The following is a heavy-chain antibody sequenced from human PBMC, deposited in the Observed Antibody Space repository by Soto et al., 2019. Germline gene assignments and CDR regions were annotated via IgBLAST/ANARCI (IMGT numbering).Heavy chain of an antibody. CDR2: IWYDGSNK. Sequence: QVQLVESGGGVVQPGRSLRLSCAASGFTFSSYGMHWVRQAPGKGLEWVAVIWYDGSNKYYADSVKGRFTISRDNSKNPLYMQLNRLRAEDTDVYYCARESSGWSSRGNWFDPWGQGTLVTVSS. CDR1: GFTFSSYG. V-gene: IGHV3-33*01. D-gene: IGHD6-19*01. J-gene: IGHJ5*02. CDR3: ARESSGWSSRGNWFDP.